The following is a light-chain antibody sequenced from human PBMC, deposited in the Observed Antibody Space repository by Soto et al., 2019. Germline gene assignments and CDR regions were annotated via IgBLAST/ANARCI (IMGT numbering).Light chain of an antibody. CDR3: QQYYTTPWT. CDR1: QSIFYSSNNKNY. V-gene: IGKV4-1*01. Sequence: DIVMTQSPDSLAVSLGERATINCKSSQSIFYSSNNKNYLTWYQQKAGQPPKLLIYWASTRESGVPDRFSGSGSGTDFTLTISSLQAEDVATYYCQQYYTTPWTFGQGTKVEVK. CDR2: WAS. J-gene: IGKJ1*01.